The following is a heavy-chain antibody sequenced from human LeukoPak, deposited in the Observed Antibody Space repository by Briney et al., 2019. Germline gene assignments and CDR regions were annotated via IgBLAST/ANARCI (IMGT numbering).Heavy chain of an antibody. CDR3: ARTLAYYYDSGGYDY. J-gene: IGHJ4*02. CDR1: GFTFSSYW. Sequence: GGSLRLSCAASGFTFSSYWMHWVRHAPGKGRVWVSRINSDGSSTNYADSVKGRFTISRDNAKNTLYLQMNSLRAEDTAVYYCARTLAYYYDSGGYDYWGQGTLVTVSS. V-gene: IGHV3-74*01. D-gene: IGHD3-22*01. CDR2: INSDGSST.